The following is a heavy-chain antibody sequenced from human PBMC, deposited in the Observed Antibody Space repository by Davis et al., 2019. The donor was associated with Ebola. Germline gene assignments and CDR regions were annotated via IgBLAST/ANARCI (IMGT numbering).Heavy chain of an antibody. V-gene: IGHV1-2*04. CDR2: INPNSGGT. Sequence: AASVKVSCKASGYTSTGYYMHWVRQAPGQGLEWMGWINPNSGGTNYAQKFQGWVTMTRDTSISTAYMELSRLRSDDTAVYYCARGGYCSGGSCPDTEYFQHWGQGTLVTVSS. CDR1: GYTSTGYY. CDR3: ARGGYCSGGSCPDTEYFQH. D-gene: IGHD2-15*01. J-gene: IGHJ1*01.